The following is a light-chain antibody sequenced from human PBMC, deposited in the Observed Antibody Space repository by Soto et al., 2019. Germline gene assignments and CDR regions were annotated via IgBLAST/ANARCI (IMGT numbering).Light chain of an antibody. Sequence: DIQMTQSPSSVSASIGDRVTITCRASQDIYELLAWYQQKQGKAPKLLIDSASNLQSGVQSRFSSSGYGRDFKLYLSSLQPEDSATYYCLQAGAFPLTLGQGTKVDIK. V-gene: IGKV1-12*01. CDR3: LQAGAFPLT. J-gene: IGKJ1*01. CDR2: SAS. CDR1: QDIYEL.